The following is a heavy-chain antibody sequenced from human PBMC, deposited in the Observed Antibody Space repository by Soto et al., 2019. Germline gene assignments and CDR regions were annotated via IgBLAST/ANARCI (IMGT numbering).Heavy chain of an antibody. CDR2: IYFDGDT. Sequence: SETLSLTCSVSGDSLRSDYWSWIRQPAGKGLEWVGRIYFDGDTRSNPSLESRVTMSVDTSKNQISLRLNSVTAADTAMYFCAREARGGYSGIFEYWGQGALVTVSS. V-gene: IGHV4-4*07. CDR3: AREARGGYSGIFEY. CDR1: GDSLRSDY. D-gene: IGHD5-12*01. J-gene: IGHJ4*02.